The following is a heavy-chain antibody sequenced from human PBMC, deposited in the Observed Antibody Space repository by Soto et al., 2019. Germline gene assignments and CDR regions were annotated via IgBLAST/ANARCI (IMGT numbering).Heavy chain of an antibody. J-gene: IGHJ4*02. V-gene: IGHV1-18*01. CDR2: ISAYNGNT. Sequence: ASVKVSCKASGYTLTGYGISWVRQAPGQGLEWMGWISAYNGNTNYAQKLQGRVTMTTDTSTSTAYMELRSLRSDDTAVYYCARVLRQSSGWFRNYPSDYWGQGTLVTVSS. CDR1: GYTLTGYG. CDR3: ARVLRQSSGWFRNYPSDY. D-gene: IGHD6-19*01.